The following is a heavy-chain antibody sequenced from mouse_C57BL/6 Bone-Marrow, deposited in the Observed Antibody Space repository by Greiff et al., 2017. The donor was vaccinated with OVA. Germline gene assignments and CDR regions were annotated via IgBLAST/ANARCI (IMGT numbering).Heavy chain of an antibody. J-gene: IGHJ3*01. CDR2: ISSGSSTI. D-gene: IGHD1-1*01. V-gene: IGHV5-17*01. CDR1: GFTFSDYG. Sequence: EVMLVESGGGLVKPGGSLKLSCAASGFTFSDYGMHWVRQAPEKGLEWVAYISSGSSTIYYADTVKGRFTISRDNAKNTLFLQMTSLRSEDTAMYYCETNCGSSPAWFAYWGQGTLVTVSA. CDR3: ETNCGSSPAWFAY.